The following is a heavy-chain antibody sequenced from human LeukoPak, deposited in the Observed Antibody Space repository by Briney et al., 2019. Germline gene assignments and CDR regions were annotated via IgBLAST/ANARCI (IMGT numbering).Heavy chain of an antibody. CDR2: ISAYNGNT. CDR3: ARDQGLIDPPPYGLDV. Sequence: ASVKVSCKASGYTFTSYGITWVRQAPGQGLEWMGWISAYNGNTNYAQKLQGRVTMTTDTSTSTAYMELRSLRSDDTAVYYCARDQGLIDPPPYGLDVWGQGTTVTVSS. V-gene: IGHV1-18*01. J-gene: IGHJ6*02. CDR1: GYTFTSYG. D-gene: IGHD3-16*01.